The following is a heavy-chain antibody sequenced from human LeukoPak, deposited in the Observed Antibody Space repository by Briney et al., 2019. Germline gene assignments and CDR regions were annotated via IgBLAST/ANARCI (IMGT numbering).Heavy chain of an antibody. Sequence: PSETLSLTCTVSGGSISSYYWSWIRQPPGKGLEWFGYIYYSGSTNYNPSLKSRVTISVDTSKNQFSLKLSSVTAADTAVYYCARGALYCSGGSCSRAFDIWGQGTMVTVSS. CDR2: IYYSGST. V-gene: IGHV4-59*08. J-gene: IGHJ3*02. CDR3: ARGALYCSGGSCSRAFDI. CDR1: GGSISSYY. D-gene: IGHD2-15*01.